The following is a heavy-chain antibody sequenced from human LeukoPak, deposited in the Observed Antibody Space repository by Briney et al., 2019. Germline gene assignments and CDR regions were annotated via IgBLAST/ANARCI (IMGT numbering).Heavy chain of an antibody. V-gene: IGHV1-18*01. D-gene: IGHD5-18*01. CDR2: ISTYNGNT. Sequence: ASVKVSCKASGFTFTTYGISWVRQAPGQGLEWMGWISTYNGNTNTDYAQKLQGRVTMTTDTSTSTAYMELRSLRSDDTAVYYCARVGSNKSVDTAMVPGPIWGQGTLVTVSS. CDR3: ARVGSNKSVDTAMVPGPI. CDR1: GFTFTTYG. J-gene: IGHJ4*02.